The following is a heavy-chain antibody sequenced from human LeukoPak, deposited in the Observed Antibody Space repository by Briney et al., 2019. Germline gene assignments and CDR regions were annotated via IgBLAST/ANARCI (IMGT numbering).Heavy chain of an antibody. Sequence: PGGSLRLSCVASGFTFSSDAMHWVRQTPGKGLEWVAVISNDGNEKYQVDSVKGRFTISRDNSKNTLYLQMNSLRVEDTAVYYCARCDRGTAAGNHWFNRGGEGTLVTVSS. V-gene: IGHV3-30-3*01. D-gene: IGHD6-13*01. J-gene: IGHJ5*02. CDR2: ISNDGNEK. CDR1: GFTFSSDA. CDR3: ARCDRGTAAGNHWFNR.